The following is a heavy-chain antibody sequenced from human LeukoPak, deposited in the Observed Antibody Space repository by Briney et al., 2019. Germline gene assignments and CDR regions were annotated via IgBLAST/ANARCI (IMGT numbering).Heavy chain of an antibody. V-gene: IGHV3-21*01. Sequence: RGGSLRLSCAASGFTFSSYSMNWVRQAPGKGLQWVSSISSSSSYIYYADSVKGRFTISRDNAKNSLYLQMNSLRAEDTAVYYCASLGYCSGGSCFSHFDYWGQGTLVTVSS. CDR2: ISSSSSYI. D-gene: IGHD2-15*01. CDR1: GFTFSSYS. J-gene: IGHJ4*02. CDR3: ASLGYCSGGSCFSHFDY.